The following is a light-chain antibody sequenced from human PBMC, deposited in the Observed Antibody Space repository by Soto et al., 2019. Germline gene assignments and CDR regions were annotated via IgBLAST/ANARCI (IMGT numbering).Light chain of an antibody. J-gene: IGLJ3*02. CDR3: SSYTSSSTHWV. V-gene: IGLV2-14*01. Sequence: QSALTQPASVSGSPGQSITISCTGTSSDVGGYNYVSWYQQHPGKAPKLMIYEVSNRPSGVSNRFSGSKSANTASLTISGRQDEDEADYYCSSYTSSSTHWVFGGGTKLTVL. CDR2: EVS. CDR1: SSDVGGYNY.